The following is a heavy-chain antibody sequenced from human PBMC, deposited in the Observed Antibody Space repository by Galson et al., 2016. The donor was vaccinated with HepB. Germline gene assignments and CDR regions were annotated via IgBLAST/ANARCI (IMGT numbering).Heavy chain of an antibody. V-gene: IGHV3-30*03. Sequence: SLRLSCAVSGFTFNSYWMNWVRQAPGKGLEWVAIISYHGSNKYYADSVKGRFTISRDNSKNTLYLQMNSLRVEDTAMYYCARDGYYYGSGSYWAATYWGQGTPLTVSS. D-gene: IGHD3-10*01. CDR1: GFTFNSYW. CDR2: ISYHGSNK. CDR3: ARDGYYYGSGSYWAATY. J-gene: IGHJ4*02.